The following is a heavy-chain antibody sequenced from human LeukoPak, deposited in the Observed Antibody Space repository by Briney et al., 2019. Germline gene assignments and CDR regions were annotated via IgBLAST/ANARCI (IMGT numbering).Heavy chain of an antibody. Sequence: GSLRLSCAASGFTFSSYSMNWVRQPPGKGLEWIGEINHSGSTNYNPSLKSRVTISVDTSKNQFSLKLSSVTAADTAVYYCARGTTIFGVVTPFDYWGQGTLVTVSS. D-gene: IGHD3-3*01. CDR2: INHSGST. V-gene: IGHV4-34*01. CDR1: GFTFSSYS. CDR3: ARGTTIFGVVTPFDY. J-gene: IGHJ4*02.